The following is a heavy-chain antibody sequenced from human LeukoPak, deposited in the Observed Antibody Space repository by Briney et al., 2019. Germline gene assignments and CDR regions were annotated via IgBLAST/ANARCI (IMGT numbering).Heavy chain of an antibody. J-gene: IGHJ4*02. Sequence: GGSLRLSCATSAFTFRSYAMIWVRQAPGKGLEWVSTVSGSGGSTYYADSVKGRFTISRDNSNNTLYLQMNSLRAEDTAVYYCAKGAASRGYTYVANWGQGTLVTVSS. V-gene: IGHV3-23*01. CDR1: AFTFRSYA. D-gene: IGHD1-1*01. CDR2: VSGSGGST. CDR3: AKGAASRGYTYVAN.